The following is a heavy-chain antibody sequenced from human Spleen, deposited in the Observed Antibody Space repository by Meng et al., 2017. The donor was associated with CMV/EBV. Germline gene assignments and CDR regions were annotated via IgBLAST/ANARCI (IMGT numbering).Heavy chain of an antibody. CDR3: ARGFSQPENDVQVDY. J-gene: IGHJ4*02. CDR1: EYTFTGYY. V-gene: IGHV1-2*02. CDR2: INPNSGGT. Sequence: ASVKVSCKASEYTFTGYYMHWVRQAPGQGLEWMGWINPNSGGTNYAQKFQGRVTMTRDTSISTAYMELSRLRSDDTAVYYCARGFSQPENDVQVDYWGQGTLVTVSS. D-gene: IGHD1-1*01.